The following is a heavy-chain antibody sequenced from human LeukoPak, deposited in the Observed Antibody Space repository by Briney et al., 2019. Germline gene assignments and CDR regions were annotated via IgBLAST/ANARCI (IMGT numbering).Heavy chain of an antibody. CDR2: ISYDGSNK. CDR3: GGGATIPGVVDY. Sequence: PGGSLRLSCAASGFAFSSYGMHWVRQAPGKGLEWVAVISYDGSNKYYADSVKGRFTISRDNSKNTLYLQMSSLRAEDTAVYYCGGGATIPGVVDYWGQGTLVTVSS. D-gene: IGHD5-12*01. J-gene: IGHJ4*02. CDR1: GFAFSSYG. V-gene: IGHV3-30*03.